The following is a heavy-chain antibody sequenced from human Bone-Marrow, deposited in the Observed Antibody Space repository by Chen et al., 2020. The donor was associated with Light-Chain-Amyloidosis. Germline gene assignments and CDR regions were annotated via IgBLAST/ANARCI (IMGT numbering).Heavy chain of an antibody. D-gene: IGHD5-18*01. Sequence: EVQLLESGGGLVQPGGSLRLPCTASGLPFPPYWMTWVRRPAGQGLEWVATIKTDGTETYYVDSVRGRFTISRDNAQNSLFLRMSSLRVEDTAVYYCARGGTREVDTPFWGQGTLVTVSS. J-gene: IGHJ4*02. CDR3: ARGGTREVDTPF. CDR2: IKTDGTET. V-gene: IGHV3-7*03. CDR1: GLPFPPYW.